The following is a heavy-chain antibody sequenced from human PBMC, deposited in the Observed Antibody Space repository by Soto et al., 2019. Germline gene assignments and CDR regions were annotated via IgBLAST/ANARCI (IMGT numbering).Heavy chain of an antibody. CDR2: VYYTGDT. D-gene: IGHD5-18*01. Sequence: SETLSLTCTVSGASISTPGSYWGWVRQSPGTGLQWIGFVYYTGDTYYSPSFKSRVTMSVDTSKNQLSMTLRSMTAADTARGYCVRCTLMVTWDDWGQGALVT. J-gene: IGHJ4*02. V-gene: IGHV4-39*01. CDR1: GASISTPGSY. CDR3: VRCTLMVTWDD.